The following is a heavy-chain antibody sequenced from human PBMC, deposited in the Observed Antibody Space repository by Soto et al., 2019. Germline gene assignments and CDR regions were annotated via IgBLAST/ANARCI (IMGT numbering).Heavy chain of an antibody. Sequence: QVQLVQSGAEVKKPGSSVKVSCKASGGTFSSYAISWVRQAPGQGLEWMGGIIPIFGTANYAQKFQGRVTITADESTSTAYMELSSLRSEDTAVYYCARDPPKGYSYAGDAFDIWGQGTMVTVSS. V-gene: IGHV1-69*12. J-gene: IGHJ3*02. D-gene: IGHD5-18*01. CDR1: GGTFSSYA. CDR3: ARDPPKGYSYAGDAFDI. CDR2: IIPIFGTA.